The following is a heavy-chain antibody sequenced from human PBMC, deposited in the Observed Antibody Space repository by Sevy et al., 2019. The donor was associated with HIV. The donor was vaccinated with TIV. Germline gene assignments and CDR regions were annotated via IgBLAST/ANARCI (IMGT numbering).Heavy chain of an antibody. D-gene: IGHD1-1*01. CDR2: TYYSSKWYN. CDR1: GDSVSSNSAA. J-gene: IGHJ3*02. CDR3: ARACSKLDGRHCNAFDI. Sequence: SQTLSLTCAISGDSVSSNSAAWNWIRQSPLRGLEWLGRTYYSSKWYNDYAVSVKSRITINPDTSKNQFSLQLNSVTPEDTAVYYCARACSKLDGRHCNAFDILGQRTMVTVSS. V-gene: IGHV6-1*01.